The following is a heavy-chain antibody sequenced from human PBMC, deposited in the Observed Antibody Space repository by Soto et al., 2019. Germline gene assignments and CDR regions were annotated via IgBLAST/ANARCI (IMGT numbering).Heavy chain of an antibody. V-gene: IGHV4-31*03. J-gene: IGHJ6*02. Sequence: LSLTCTVSGGSISSGGYYWSWIRQHPGKGLEWIGYIYYSGSTYYNPSLKSRVTISVDTSKNQFSLKLSSVTAADTAVYYCASTYYDFWSGLYGMDVWGQGTTVTVSS. CDR1: GGSISSGGYY. CDR2: IYYSGST. D-gene: IGHD3-3*01. CDR3: ASTYYDFWSGLYGMDV.